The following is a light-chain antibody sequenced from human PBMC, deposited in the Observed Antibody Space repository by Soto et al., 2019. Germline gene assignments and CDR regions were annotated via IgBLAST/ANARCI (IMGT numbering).Light chain of an antibody. V-gene: IGKV1-5*01. J-gene: IGKJ1*01. CDR1: QSVSGW. CDR2: DAS. CDR3: HQYHNFPRT. Sequence: DIQMTQSPSTLSASFGDTLTVTSRASQSVSGWLAWYQQKPGEAPKLLIYDASALPRGVPSRFSGSGSGTKFTLTVSSLQPDDFATYYCHQYHNFPRTFGQGTKVDI.